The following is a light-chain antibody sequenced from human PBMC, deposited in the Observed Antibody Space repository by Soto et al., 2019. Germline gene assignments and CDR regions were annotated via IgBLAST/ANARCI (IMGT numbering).Light chain of an antibody. V-gene: IGKV4-1*01. CDR2: WAS. CDR1: QSLLSSRNGRHT. J-gene: IGKJ4*01. CDR3: QQHLDFLVS. Sequence: DIVLTQSPEFLAVSLGERATIKCRSSQSLLSSRNGRHTLSWLQKKPGQPPRLLIYWASTRHSAVPDRFSGGASGSDFTLAINSLHPEDVAVYYCQQHLDFLVSFGGGTKVYI.